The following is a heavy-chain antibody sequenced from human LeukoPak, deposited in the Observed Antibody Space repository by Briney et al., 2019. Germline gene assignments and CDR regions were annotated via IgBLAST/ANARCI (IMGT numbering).Heavy chain of an antibody. Sequence: PSGTLSLTCGVSGGSISTTNWWTWVRQPPGEGLEWIGEVHLSGRTHYNPSLESRVTMPVDMSENHISLRLTSVTAADTAVYYCASGSYYFDYWGQGTLVTVSS. CDR1: GGSISTTNW. D-gene: IGHD1-26*01. CDR2: VHLSGRT. J-gene: IGHJ4*02. CDR3: ASGSYYFDY. V-gene: IGHV4-4*02.